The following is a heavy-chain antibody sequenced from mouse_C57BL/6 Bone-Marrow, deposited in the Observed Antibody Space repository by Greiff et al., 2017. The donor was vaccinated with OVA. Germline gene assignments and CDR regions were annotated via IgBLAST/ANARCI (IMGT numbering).Heavy chain of an antibody. CDR2: ISYDGSN. D-gene: IGHD1-1*01. CDR1: GYSITSGYY. CDR3: ARDSSSRAWFAY. Sequence: VQLQQSGPGLVKPSQSLSLTCSVTGYSITSGYYWNWIRQFPGNKLEWMGYISYDGSNNYNPSLKNRISITRDTSKNQFFLKLNSVTTEDTATYYCARDSSSRAWFAYWGQGTLVTVSA. V-gene: IGHV3-6*01. J-gene: IGHJ3*01.